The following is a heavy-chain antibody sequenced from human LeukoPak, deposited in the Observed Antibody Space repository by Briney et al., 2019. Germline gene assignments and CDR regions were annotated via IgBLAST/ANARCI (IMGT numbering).Heavy chain of an antibody. D-gene: IGHD1-26*01. CDR2: IKQDGSEK. V-gene: IGHV3-7*01. J-gene: IGHJ4*02. CDR3: AREGVGATSLDY. Sequence: GGSLRLSCAASGFTFSSYWMSWFRQPPGKGREWVANIKQDGSEKYYVDSVKGRFTISRDNAKNSLYLQMNSLRAEDTAVYYCAREGVGATSLDYWGQGTLVTVSS. CDR1: GFTFSSYW.